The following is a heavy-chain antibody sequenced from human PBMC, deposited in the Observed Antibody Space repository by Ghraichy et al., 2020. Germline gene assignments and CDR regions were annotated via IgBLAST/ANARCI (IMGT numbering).Heavy chain of an antibody. CDR1: GFTFSSHW. CDR3: ARDNWGSIDY. D-gene: IGHD7-27*01. V-gene: IGHV3-74*03. Sequence: SVKVSFAASGFTFSSHWMHWVRQAPGKGLVALSHINGAETTTTYAESVKGRFTISRDNAKNTLYLQMNSLRAEDTAIYYCARDNWGSIDYWGQGTLVTVSS. CDR2: INGAETTT. J-gene: IGHJ4*02.